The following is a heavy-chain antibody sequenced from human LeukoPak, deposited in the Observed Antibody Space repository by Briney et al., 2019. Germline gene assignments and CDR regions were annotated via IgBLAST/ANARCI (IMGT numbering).Heavy chain of an antibody. J-gene: IGHJ3*02. CDR3: ARDSDWDDAFDI. Sequence: GGSLRLSFSASGFTFSSYSMNWVRQAPGKGLEWVSSISSSSSYIYYADSVKGRFTISRDNAKNSLYLQMNSLRAEDTAVYYCARDSDWDDAFDIWGQGTMVTVSS. CDR1: GFTFSSYS. CDR2: ISSSSSYI. D-gene: IGHD3-9*01. V-gene: IGHV3-21*01.